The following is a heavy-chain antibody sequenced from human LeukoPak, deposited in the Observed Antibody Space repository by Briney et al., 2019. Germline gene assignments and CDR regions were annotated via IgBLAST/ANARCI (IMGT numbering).Heavy chain of an antibody. CDR2: IYSGGNT. J-gene: IGHJ4*02. D-gene: IGHD1-26*01. CDR1: GFTVSSNY. V-gene: IGHV3-53*01. Sequence: GSLRLSCAASGFTVSSNYMSWVRQAPGKGLDWVSVIYSGGNTYYADSVKGRFTISRDNSKNTLYLQMNSLRAEDTAVYYCARDRVGATTNFDYWGQGTLVTVSS. CDR3: ARDRVGATTNFDY.